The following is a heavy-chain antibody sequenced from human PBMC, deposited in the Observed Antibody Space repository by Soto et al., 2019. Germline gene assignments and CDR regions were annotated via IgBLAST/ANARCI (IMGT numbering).Heavy chain of an antibody. CDR2: ISSTTNYI. J-gene: IGHJ3*02. D-gene: IGHD3-10*01. Sequence: LRLSCAASGFTFTRYSMNWVRQAPGKGLEWVSSISSTTNYIYYGDSMKGRFTISRDNAKNSLYLQMNSLRAEDTAVYYCARARVWFGEADIWGQGTMVTVSS. CDR3: ARARVWFGEADI. V-gene: IGHV3-21*06. CDR1: GFTFTRYS.